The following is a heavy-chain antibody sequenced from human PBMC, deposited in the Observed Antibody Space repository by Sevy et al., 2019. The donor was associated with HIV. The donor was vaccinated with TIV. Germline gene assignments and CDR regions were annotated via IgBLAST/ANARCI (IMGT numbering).Heavy chain of an antibody. CDR2: IYYNGHI. J-gene: IGHJ4*02. V-gene: IGHV4-59*08. D-gene: IGHD1-26*01. Sequence: SETLSLTCTVSGGSITSLYWNWIRQPPWKGLEWSANIYYNGHINYNPSLKSRVTLSLDTSKNQFSLRLSSVTAADTAMYYCAGENAWGRGYSWGQGTLVTVSS. CDR3: AGENAWGRGYS. CDR1: GGSITSLY.